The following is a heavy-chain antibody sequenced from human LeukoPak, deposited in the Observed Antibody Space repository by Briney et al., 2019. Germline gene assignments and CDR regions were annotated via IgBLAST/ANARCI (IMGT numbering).Heavy chain of an antibody. V-gene: IGHV3-23*01. CDR2: IAVSHPST. J-gene: IGHJ4*02. CDR1: GFTFSNYV. Sequence: GGSLRLSCAASGFTFSNYVMSWVRPPPGKGLEWVSSIAVSHPSTYYADSVKDRFTISRDNSKNTPYLQMNSLRAEDTALYYCAKSLVRWAFDYWGQGTLVTVSS. D-gene: IGHD4-23*01. CDR3: AKSLVRWAFDY.